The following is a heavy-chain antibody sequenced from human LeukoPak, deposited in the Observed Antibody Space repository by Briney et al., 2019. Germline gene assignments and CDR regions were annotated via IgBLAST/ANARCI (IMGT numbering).Heavy chain of an antibody. CDR2: ISSSSSYI. CDR1: GFTFSSYS. D-gene: IGHD1-7*01. V-gene: IGHV3-21*01. Sequence: GGSLRLSCAASGFTFSSYSMSWVRQAPGKGLEWVSSISSSSSYIYYADSVKGRFTISRDNAKNSLYLQMNSLRAEDTAVYYCARDRWNYPSSRSTAGYWGQGTLVNVSS. J-gene: IGHJ4*02. CDR3: ARDRWNYPSSRSTAGY.